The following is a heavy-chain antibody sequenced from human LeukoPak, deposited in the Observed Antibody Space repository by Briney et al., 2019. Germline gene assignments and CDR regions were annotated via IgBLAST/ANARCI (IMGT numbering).Heavy chain of an antibody. CDR1: GYSIASDYY. V-gene: IGHV4-38-2*02. CDR2: IYHSGST. Sequence: SETLSLTCTVSGYSIASDYYWGWIRQPPGKGLECIGTIYHSGSTYYNPSLKSRVTISVDTSKNQFSLKLSSVTAADTAVYYCARERKDYGDYEGPSAFDIWGQGTMVTVSS. D-gene: IGHD4-17*01. J-gene: IGHJ3*02. CDR3: ARERKDYGDYEGPSAFDI.